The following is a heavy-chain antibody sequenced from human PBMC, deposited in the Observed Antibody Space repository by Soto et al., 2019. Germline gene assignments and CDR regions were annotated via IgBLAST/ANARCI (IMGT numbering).Heavy chain of an antibody. CDR2: IIPLFGTE. J-gene: IGHJ4*02. Sequence: QVHLVQSGAEVKKPGSSVKVSCKASGGSFSTYAINWLRQAPGQGLEWMGGIIPLFGTENYAQNFQDRFTFTADKSRTHAYREVRSLTSEDPAVYSWAMVFWRGPTAPSFAYGGQGTRSP. D-gene: IGHD3-3*01. CDR3: AMVFWRGPTAPSFAY. V-gene: IGHV1-69*06. CDR1: GGSFSTYA.